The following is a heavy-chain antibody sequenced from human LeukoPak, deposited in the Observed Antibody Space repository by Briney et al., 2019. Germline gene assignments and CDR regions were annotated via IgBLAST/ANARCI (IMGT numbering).Heavy chain of an antibody. J-gene: IGHJ4*02. CDR2: ISCDNGKT. CDR1: GYSFNNYG. V-gene: IGHV1-18*01. CDR3: ARDQSFGSGSYQDY. Sequence: ASVKVSCKASGYSFNNYGISWIRQAPGQGLEWMGRISCDNGKTNYAQKFQGRVTMTTDTSTSTADMELRSLRSDDTAVYYCARDQSFGSGSYQDYWGQGTLVTVSS. D-gene: IGHD3-10*01.